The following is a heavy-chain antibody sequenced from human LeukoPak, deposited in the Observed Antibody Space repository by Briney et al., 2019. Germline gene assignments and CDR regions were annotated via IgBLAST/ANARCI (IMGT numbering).Heavy chain of an antibody. CDR2: VWYDGSNK. CDR3: ARRIRLPSEIGLYRNFIDI. J-gene: IGHJ3*02. D-gene: IGHD3-16*01. V-gene: IGHV3-33*07. CDR1: VFTFLRYG. Sequence: PGRSLTVSYPQCVFTFLRYGMYLVGQAPGQGLEWVAVVWYDGSNKYYADSVKGRFTVSRGNSKDMVYLQTSSPRSENTAVYYCARRIRLPSEIGLYRNFIDIWSERTMVTVSS.